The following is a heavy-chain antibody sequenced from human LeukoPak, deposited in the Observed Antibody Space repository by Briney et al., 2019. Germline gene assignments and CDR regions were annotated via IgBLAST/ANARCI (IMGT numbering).Heavy chain of an antibody. CDR1: GYIFTGHY. CDR3: ARDGPYPNGPAM. V-gene: IGHV1-2*02. J-gene: IGHJ3*01. D-gene: IGHD2-8*01. CDR2: INPDSGGT. Sequence: ASVSVSCKAYGYIFTGHYIHWVRQAPGQGLEWMGWINPDSGGTYSAQKFQGRVTMTRDTSTSTVYMELYSLRSDDTALYYCARDGPYPNGPAMWGRGTMVTVSS.